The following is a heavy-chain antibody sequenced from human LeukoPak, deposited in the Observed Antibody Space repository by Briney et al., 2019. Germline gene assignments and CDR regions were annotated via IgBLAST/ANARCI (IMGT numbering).Heavy chain of an antibody. CDR3: ARRAGGYYDSSGYLEPSFDY. V-gene: IGHV5-10-1*01. D-gene: IGHD3-22*01. CDR2: IDPSDSYT. CDR1: GYSFTSYW. J-gene: IGHJ4*02. Sequence: GESLKISCKGSGYSFTSYWIGWVRQMPGKGLEWMGRIDPSDSYTNYSPSFQGHVTISADKSISTAYLQWSSLKASDTAMYYCARRAGGYYDSSGYLEPSFDYWGQGTLVTVSS.